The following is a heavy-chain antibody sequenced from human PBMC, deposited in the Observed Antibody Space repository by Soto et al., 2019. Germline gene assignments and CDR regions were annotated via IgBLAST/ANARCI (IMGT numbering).Heavy chain of an antibody. CDR1: GYSFTSYW. CDR2: IDPSDSYT. V-gene: IGHV5-10-1*01. Sequence: GESLKISCKGSGYSFTSYWIGWVRQMPGKGLGWMGRIDPSDSYTNYSPSFQGHVTISADKSISTAYLQWSSLKASDTAMYYCARHSPYYDILTGYTPSRYGMDVWGQGTTVTVSS. CDR3: ARHSPYYDILTGYTPSRYGMDV. J-gene: IGHJ6*02. D-gene: IGHD3-9*01.